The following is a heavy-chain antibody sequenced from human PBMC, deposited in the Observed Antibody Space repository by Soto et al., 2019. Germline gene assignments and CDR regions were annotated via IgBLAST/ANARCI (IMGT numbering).Heavy chain of an antibody. CDR2: TGNKANSYTT. Sequence: GGSLRLSCAASGFTFSDHYMDWVRQAPGKGLEWVGRTGNKANSYTTEYAASVKGRFTISRDDSKNSLYLQMNSLKTEDTAVYYCARSRYFDWLFNDYWGQGTLVTVSS. J-gene: IGHJ4*02. CDR3: ARSRYFDWLFNDY. V-gene: IGHV3-72*01. CDR1: GFTFSDHY. D-gene: IGHD3-9*01.